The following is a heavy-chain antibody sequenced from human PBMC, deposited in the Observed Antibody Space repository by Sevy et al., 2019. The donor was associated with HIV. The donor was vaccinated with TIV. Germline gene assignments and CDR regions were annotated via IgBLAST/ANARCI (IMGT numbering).Heavy chain of an antibody. J-gene: IGHJ3*02. CDR1: GFTFSSYA. Sequence: GGSLRLSCAASGFTFSSYAMSWVRQAPGKGLEWVSAISGSGGSTYYADSVKGRFTISRDNSKNTLYLQMNSLRAEDTAVYYCAKSFPHWYYDILPGQGVNAFDIWGQGTMVTVSS. V-gene: IGHV3-23*01. D-gene: IGHD3-9*01. CDR3: AKSFPHWYYDILPGQGVNAFDI. CDR2: ISGSGGST.